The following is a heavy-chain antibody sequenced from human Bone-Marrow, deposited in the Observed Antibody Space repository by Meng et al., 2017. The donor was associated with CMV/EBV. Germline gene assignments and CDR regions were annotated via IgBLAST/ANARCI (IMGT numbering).Heavy chain of an antibody. CDR2: IYWNDDK. Sequence: SGPTLVKPTQTLTLTCTFSGFSLSTSGVGVGWIRQPPGKALEWLALIYWNDDKRYSPSLKSRLTITKDTSKNQVVLTMTNMDPVDTATYYCAHSLYSSIYCYYGMDVWGQGTTVTVSS. CDR1: GFSLSTSGVG. V-gene: IGHV2-5*01. CDR3: AHSLYSSIYCYYGMDV. D-gene: IGHD6-19*01. J-gene: IGHJ6*02.